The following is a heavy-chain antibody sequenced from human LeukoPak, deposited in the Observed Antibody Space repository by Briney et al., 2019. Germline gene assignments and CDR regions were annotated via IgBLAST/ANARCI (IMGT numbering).Heavy chain of an antibody. D-gene: IGHD3-22*01. J-gene: IGHJ4*02. V-gene: IGHV3-23*01. CDR2: FSGGGNNT. CDR3: ARSPGSSSYNALDY. Sequence: GTSLRLSCAASGFTFSTYAMSWVRQAPGKGLEWVSAFSGGGNNTYYADSVKGRFTISRDSAKNTLDLQMSSLRAEDTAVYYCARSPGSSSYNALDYWGQGTLVTVSS. CDR1: GFTFSTYA.